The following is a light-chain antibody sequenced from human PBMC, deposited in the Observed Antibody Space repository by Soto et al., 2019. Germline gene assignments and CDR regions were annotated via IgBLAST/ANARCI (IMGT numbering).Light chain of an antibody. J-gene: IGKJ4*01. CDR2: GAS. CDR1: QGVGSN. CDR3: QQYVTSPLT. V-gene: IGKV3-15*01. Sequence: IVMTQSPATLSVSPGEGVSLSCETSQGVGSNIAWYRQRPGQAPRLLIYGASTRATGIPARFTGSGSGTEFTLTVSNLQSEDFAVYYCQQYVTSPLTFGGGTKVDIK.